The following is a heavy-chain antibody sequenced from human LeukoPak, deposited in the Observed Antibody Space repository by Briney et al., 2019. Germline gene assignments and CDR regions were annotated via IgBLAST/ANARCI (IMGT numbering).Heavy chain of an antibody. CDR1: GFTFSSYG. J-gene: IGHJ5*02. CDR3: AKDQHWNDVGGWFDP. Sequence: GGSLRLSCVASGFTFSSYGMHWVRQAPGKGLEWVAVISYDGSNKYYADSVKGRFTISRDNSKNTLYLQMNSLRAEDTAVYYCAKDQHWNDVGGWFDPWGQGTLVTVSS. V-gene: IGHV3-30*18. CDR2: ISYDGSNK. D-gene: IGHD1-1*01.